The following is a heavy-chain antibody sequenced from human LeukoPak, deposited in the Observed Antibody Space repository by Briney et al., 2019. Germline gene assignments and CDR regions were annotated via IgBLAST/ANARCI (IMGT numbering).Heavy chain of an antibody. J-gene: IGHJ4*02. D-gene: IGHD2-15*01. CDR1: GGSFSGYY. Sequence: PSETLSLTCAVYGGSFSGYYWSWIRQPPGKGLEWIGEINHSGSTNYNPSLKSRVTISVDTSKNQFSLKLSSVTAADTAVYYCARTDCSGSSCYFAPWGQGILVTVSS. CDR3: ARTDCSGSSCYFAP. V-gene: IGHV4-34*01. CDR2: INHSGST.